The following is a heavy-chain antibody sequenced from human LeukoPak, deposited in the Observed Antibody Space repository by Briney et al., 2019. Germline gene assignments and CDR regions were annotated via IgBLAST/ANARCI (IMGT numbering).Heavy chain of an antibody. V-gene: IGHV5-51*01. D-gene: IGHD2-8*01. CDR2: IYPGDSDT. CDR3: VRRGDSYCSNGICYRGAFDF. Sequence: GESLKISCKTSGYIFISYWIGWVRQMPGKGLEWMGIIYPGDSDTRYSPSFQGHVTISADRSINTAYLRWSSLKASDTAMYYCVRRGDSYCSNGICYRGAFDFWGQGTMVTVSS. CDR1: GYIFISYW. J-gene: IGHJ3*01.